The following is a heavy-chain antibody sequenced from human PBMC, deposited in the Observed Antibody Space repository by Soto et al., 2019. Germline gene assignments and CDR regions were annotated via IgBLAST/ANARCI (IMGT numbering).Heavy chain of an antibody. V-gene: IGHV4-30-2*01. J-gene: IGHJ3*02. CDR2: TYHSGNP. CDR1: GDTISTGGYT. Sequence: PSETLSLTCDVSGDTISTGGYTWAWIRQPPGKALEWIGHTYHSGNPYYNPSLKSRVIISVDKSKNEFSLKMSSVTAADTAVYYCTSKFGQLLADVFYIWGKGTMVTVAS. D-gene: IGHD3-10*01. CDR3: TSKFGQLLADVFYI.